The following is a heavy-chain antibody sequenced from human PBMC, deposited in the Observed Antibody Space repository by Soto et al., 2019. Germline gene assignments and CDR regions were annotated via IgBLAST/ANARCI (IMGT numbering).Heavy chain of an antibody. CDR2: IYTSGST. CDR1: GGSISSYY. V-gene: IGHV4-4*07. J-gene: IGHJ5*02. CDR3: ARGPDMTTVPRGWFDP. D-gene: IGHD4-4*01. Sequence: SETLSLTCTVSGGSISSYYWSWIRQPAGKGLEWIGRIYTSGSTNYNPSLKSRVTMSVDTSKNQFSLKLSSVTAADTAVYYCARGPDMTTVPRGWFDPWGQGTLVTAPQ.